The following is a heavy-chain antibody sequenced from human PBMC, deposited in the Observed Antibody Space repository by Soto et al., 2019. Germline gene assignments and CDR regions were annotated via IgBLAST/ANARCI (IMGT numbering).Heavy chain of an antibody. CDR2: ISSSGGST. Sequence: EVQLLESGGGVVQPGGSLRLACAASGFTFSTYGMSWVRQAPGKGLEWVSTISSSGGSTFYADSVKGRFTISRDNSKNTLNLQMSGLRAEDTAVYYCAKGVSWAFYDHWGQGNLVTVST. J-gene: IGHJ4*02. V-gene: IGHV3-23*01. D-gene: IGHD6-13*01. CDR3: AKGVSWAFYDH. CDR1: GFTFSTYG.